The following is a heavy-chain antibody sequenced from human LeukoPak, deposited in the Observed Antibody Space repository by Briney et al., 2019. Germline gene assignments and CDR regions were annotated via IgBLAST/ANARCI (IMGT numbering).Heavy chain of an antibody. CDR1: GGSINSYY. D-gene: IGHD3-10*01. CDR2: IHYSGST. V-gene: IGHV4-59*01. Sequence: SETLSLTCTVSGGSINSYYWSWIRQPPGKGLQWIGCIHYSGSTNYNPSLKSRVTISVDTSKNQFSLKLSSVPAADTPVYYCARTTMVRGTYYMDVWGKGTTVTISS. CDR3: ARTTMVRGTYYMDV. J-gene: IGHJ6*03.